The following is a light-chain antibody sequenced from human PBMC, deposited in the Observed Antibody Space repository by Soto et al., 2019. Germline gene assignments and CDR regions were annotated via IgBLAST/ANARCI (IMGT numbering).Light chain of an antibody. J-gene: IGLJ7*01. CDR3: CSYAGSSTLAV. V-gene: IGLV2-23*02. Sequence: QSALTQPASVSGSPGQSITISCTGTSSDVGSYNLVSGYQQHPTKAPKLMIYEVIKRPSGVSNRFSGSKSDNTASLTISGLQAEDEADYYCCSYAGSSTLAVFGGGTQLTVL. CDR1: SSDVGSYNL. CDR2: EVI.